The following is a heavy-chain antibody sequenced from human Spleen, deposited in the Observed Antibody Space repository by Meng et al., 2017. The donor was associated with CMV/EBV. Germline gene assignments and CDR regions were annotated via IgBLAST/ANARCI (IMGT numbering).Heavy chain of an antibody. V-gene: IGHV1-69*10. Sequence: SVKVSCKASGYTFTSYGISWVRQAPGQGLEWMGGIIAILGLANYAQKFQDRVTMTADTTTSTVYMELTSLRSEDTAVYYCAKVGDGYNNLDYWGQGTLVTVSS. CDR3: AKVGDGYNNLDY. CDR2: IIAILGLA. J-gene: IGHJ4*02. D-gene: IGHD5-24*01. CDR1: GYTFTSYG.